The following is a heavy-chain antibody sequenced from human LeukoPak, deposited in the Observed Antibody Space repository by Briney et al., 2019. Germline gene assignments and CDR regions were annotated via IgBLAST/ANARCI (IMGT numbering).Heavy chain of an antibody. Sequence: GGSLRLSCAASGFTFSSYAMHWVRQAPGKGLEWVAVISYDGSNKYYADSVKGRFTISRDNSKNTLYLQMNSLRAEDTAVYYCARDGKKVLLWFGELSQYYYYYYMDVWGKGTTVTVSS. J-gene: IGHJ6*03. D-gene: IGHD3-10*01. CDR2: ISYDGSNK. CDR3: ARDGKKVLLWFGELSQYYYYYYMDV. CDR1: GFTFSSYA. V-gene: IGHV3-30*04.